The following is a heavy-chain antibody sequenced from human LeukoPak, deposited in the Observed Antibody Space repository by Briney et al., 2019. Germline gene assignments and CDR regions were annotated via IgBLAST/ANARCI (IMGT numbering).Heavy chain of an antibody. CDR2: INPNSGGT. CDR1: GYTFTGYY. V-gene: IGHV1-2*02. Sequence: GASVKVSCKASGYTFTGYYMHWVRQAPGQGLEWMGWINPNSGGTNYAQKFQGRVTMTRDTSISTAYMELSRLRSDDTAVYYCARDSNGSGSYGLGFDYWGQGTLVTVSS. CDR3: ARDSNGSGSYGLGFDY. J-gene: IGHJ4*02. D-gene: IGHD3-10*01.